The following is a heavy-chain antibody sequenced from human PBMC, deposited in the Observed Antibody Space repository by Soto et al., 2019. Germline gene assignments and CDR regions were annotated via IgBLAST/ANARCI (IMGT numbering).Heavy chain of an antibody. D-gene: IGHD1-20*01. Sequence: QLQLHESGPGLVKPSETLSLTCTVSGGSISSSSYYWGWIRQPPGKGLEWIGSIYHSGSTYYNPSLKSRVTRSVDTSKNQFSLKLTSVTAADTAVYYCALGRGYNWNDHYFADWGQGTLVTVSS. CDR2: IYHSGST. CDR1: GGSISSSSYY. CDR3: ALGRGYNWNDHYFAD. V-gene: IGHV4-39*01. J-gene: IGHJ4*02.